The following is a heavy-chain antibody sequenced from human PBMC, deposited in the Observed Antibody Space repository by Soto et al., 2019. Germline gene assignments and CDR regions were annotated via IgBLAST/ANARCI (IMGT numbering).Heavy chain of an antibody. J-gene: IGHJ4*02. Sequence: VSGATLVNPTQTLTLTCTFSVFSLSTSGMCVSWIRQPPGKALEWLARIDWDDDKYYSTSLKTRLTISKDTSKNQVVLTMTNMDPVDTATYYCARSTYYYDSSGYGFYYFDYWGQGTLVTVSS. CDR3: ARSTYYYDSSGYGFYYFDY. D-gene: IGHD3-22*01. V-gene: IGHV2-70*11. CDR1: VFSLSTSGMC. CDR2: IDWDDDK.